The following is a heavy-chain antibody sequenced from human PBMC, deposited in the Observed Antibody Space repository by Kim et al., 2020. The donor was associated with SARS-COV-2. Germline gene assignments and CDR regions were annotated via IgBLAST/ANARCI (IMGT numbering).Heavy chain of an antibody. Sequence: NPSLKNRDSISVDTPKNQFSLNLSSVTAADTAVYYCTRQYSGYARGAFDIWGQGTMVTVSS. D-gene: IGHD5-12*01. V-gene: IGHV4-39*01. J-gene: IGHJ3*02. CDR3: TRQYSGYARGAFDI.